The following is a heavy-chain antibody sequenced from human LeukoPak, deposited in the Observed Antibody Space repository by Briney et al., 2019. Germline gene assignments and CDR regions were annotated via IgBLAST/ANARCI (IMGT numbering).Heavy chain of an antibody. CDR2: INPSGGST. D-gene: IGHD4-17*01. V-gene: IGHV1-46*01. J-gene: IGHJ3*02. Sequence: ASVKVSCKASGYTFTSYYMHWVRQAPGQGLEWMGIINPSGGSTSYAQKFQGRVTTTRNTSISTAYMELSSLRSEDTAVYYCASFDYGDLDTFDIWGQGTMVTVSS. CDR3: ASFDYGDLDTFDI. CDR1: GYTFTSYY.